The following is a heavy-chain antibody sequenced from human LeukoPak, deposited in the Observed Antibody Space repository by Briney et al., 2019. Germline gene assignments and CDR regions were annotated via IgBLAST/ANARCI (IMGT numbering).Heavy chain of an antibody. CDR1: GYTFTGYY. J-gene: IGHJ4*02. V-gene: IGHV1-2*06. CDR2: INPNSGGT. Sequence: ASVKVSCKASGYTFTGYYMHWVRQAPGQGLEWMGRINPNSGGTNYAQKFQGRVTMTRDTSISTAYMELSRLRSDDTAVYYCARDPPQAMVRGVGYDYWGQGTLVTVFS. CDR3: ARDPPQAMVRGVGYDY. D-gene: IGHD3-10*01.